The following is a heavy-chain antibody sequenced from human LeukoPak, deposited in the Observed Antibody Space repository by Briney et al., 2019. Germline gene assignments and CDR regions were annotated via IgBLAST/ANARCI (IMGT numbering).Heavy chain of an antibody. J-gene: IGHJ6*03. D-gene: IGHD3-9*01. CDR1: GYTFTGYY. CDR3: ARARGSYYDILTGYYNDYYMDV. V-gene: IGHV1-2*02. CDR2: INPNSGGT. Sequence: ALVKVSCKASGYTFTGYYMHWVRQAPGQGLEWMGWINPNSGGTNYAQKFQGRVTMTRDTSISTAYMELSRLRSDDTAVYYCARARGSYYDILTGYYNDYYMDVWGKGTTVTVSS.